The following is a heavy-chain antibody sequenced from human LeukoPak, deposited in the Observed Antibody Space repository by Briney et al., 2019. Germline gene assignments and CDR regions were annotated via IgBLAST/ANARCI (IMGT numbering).Heavy chain of an antibody. J-gene: IGHJ6*04. V-gene: IGHV3-48*04. CDR1: GFTFNNYS. D-gene: IGHD3-10*02. Sequence: GGSLRLSCAASGFTFNNYSMNWVRQAPGKGLEWISYISSRSITIYYADSVKGRFTISRDNAKNSLYLQMNSLRAEDTAVYYCAELGITMIGGVWGKGTTVTISS. CDR2: ISSRSITI. CDR3: AELGITMIGGV.